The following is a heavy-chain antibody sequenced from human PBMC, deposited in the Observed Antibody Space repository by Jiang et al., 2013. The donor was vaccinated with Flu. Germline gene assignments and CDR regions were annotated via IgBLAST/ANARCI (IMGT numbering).Heavy chain of an antibody. CDR1: GGSISSYY. CDR2: IYYSGST. D-gene: IGHD2-2*01. CDR3: ARHSKEVPAAMHYYYYGMDV. V-gene: IGHV4-59*08. Sequence: LLKPSETLSLTCTVSGGSISSYYWSWIRQPPGKGLEWIGYIYYSGSTNYNPSLKSRVTISVDTSKNQFSLKLSSVTAADTAVYYCARHSKEVPAAMHYYYYGMDVWGKGTTVTVSS. J-gene: IGHJ6*04.